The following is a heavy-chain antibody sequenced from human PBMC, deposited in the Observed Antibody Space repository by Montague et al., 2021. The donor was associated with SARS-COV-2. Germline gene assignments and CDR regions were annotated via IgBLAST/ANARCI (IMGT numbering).Heavy chain of an antibody. CDR2: FHDSGST. CDR3: ASLAQRLANKSYFFDF. J-gene: IGHJ4*02. Sequence: SETLSLTCTVSGGSFRSYYWSWIRQPPGKGLEWIGYFHDSGSTNYNPSLKSRVTMSVDTSKNQFSLKVNSVTAADTAVYYCASLAQRLANKSYFFDFWGQGTLVTVSS. D-gene: IGHD6-25*01. CDR1: GGSFRSYY. V-gene: IGHV4-59*08.